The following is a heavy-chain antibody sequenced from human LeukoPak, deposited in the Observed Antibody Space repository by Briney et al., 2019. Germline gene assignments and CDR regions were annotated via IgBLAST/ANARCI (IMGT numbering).Heavy chain of an antibody. Sequence: AVKVSCKASGGIFSSYAISWVRQAAGQGLEWMGGIIPIFGTANYAQKFQGRVTIPADESTSTAYMDLSSLRSEDTAVYYCATCARNFYCYRFDYWGQGTLVTVSS. CDR1: GGIFSSYA. J-gene: IGHJ4*02. V-gene: IGHV1-69*13. CDR3: ATCARNFYCYRFDY. D-gene: IGHD2-2*02. CDR2: IIPIFGTA.